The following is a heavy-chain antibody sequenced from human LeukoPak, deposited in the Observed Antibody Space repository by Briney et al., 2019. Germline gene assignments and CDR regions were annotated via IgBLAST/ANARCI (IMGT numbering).Heavy chain of an antibody. CDR1: RFTFGNYG. Sequence: GGSLRLSCAASRFTFGNYGMTWVRQAPGKGLEWVAVISYDGSNKYYADSVKGRFTISRDNSKNTLYLQMNSLRAEDTAVYYCARGSTYYDSSGQVPFDYWGQGTLVTVSS. CDR3: ARGSTYYDSSGQVPFDY. J-gene: IGHJ4*02. CDR2: ISYDGSNK. D-gene: IGHD3-22*01. V-gene: IGHV3-30*03.